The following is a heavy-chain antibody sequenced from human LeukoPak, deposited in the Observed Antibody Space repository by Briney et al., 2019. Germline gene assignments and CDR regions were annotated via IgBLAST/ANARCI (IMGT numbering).Heavy chain of an antibody. J-gene: IGHJ2*01. CDR2: INTGNGNT. V-gene: IGHV1-3*04. D-gene: IGHD2/OR15-2a*01. CDR3: AREFLRAIKRYWYFDL. Sequence: ASVKVSCKASGYTFTSYAMQWVRQAPGQRLEWMGWINTGNGNTKYSQKFQGRVTITRDTSASTAYMELSSLRSEDTAVYYCAREFLRAIKRYWYFDLWGRGTLVTVSS. CDR1: GYTFTSYA.